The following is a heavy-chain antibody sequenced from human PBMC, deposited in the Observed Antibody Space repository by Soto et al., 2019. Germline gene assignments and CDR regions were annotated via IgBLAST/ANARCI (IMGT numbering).Heavy chain of an antibody. CDR3: ASVLEWLFPDSYYYYGMDV. J-gene: IGHJ6*02. D-gene: IGHD3-3*01. CDR2: ISAYNGNT. V-gene: IGHV1-18*01. CDR1: GYTFTSYG. Sequence: RASVKVSCKASGYTFTSYGISWVRQAPGQGLEWMGWISAYNGNTNYAQKLQGRVTMTTDTSTSTAYMELRSLRSDDTAVYYCASVLEWLFPDSYYYYGMDVWGQGTTVTVS.